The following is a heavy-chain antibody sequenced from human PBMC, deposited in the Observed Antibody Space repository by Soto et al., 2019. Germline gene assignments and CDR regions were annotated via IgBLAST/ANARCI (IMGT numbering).Heavy chain of an antibody. J-gene: IGHJ5*02. CDR3: ARVAYGDYPVYH. V-gene: IGHV1-69*11. CDR2: IIPILGTA. CDR1: GGTFSSYA. Sequence: SVKVSCKASGGTFSSYAISWVRQAPGQGLEWMGRIIPILGTANYAQKFQGRVTITADESTSTAYMELSSLRSEDTAVYYCARVAYGDYPVYHWGQGTLVTVSS. D-gene: IGHD4-17*01.